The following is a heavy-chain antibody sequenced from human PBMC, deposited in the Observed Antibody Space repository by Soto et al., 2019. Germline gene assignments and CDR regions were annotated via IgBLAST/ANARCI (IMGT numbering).Heavy chain of an antibody. Sequence: QVQLVQSGAEVKKPGASVKVSCEASGYTFTSYGITWVRQAPGQGLEWMGWISAYNGNTNYAQKLQGRVTMTTDTSTSTAYMELRSLRSDDTAVYYCARDADYYYGSGSDNRFDPWGQGTLVTVSS. J-gene: IGHJ5*02. CDR2: ISAYNGNT. CDR3: ARDADYYYGSGSDNRFDP. V-gene: IGHV1-18*01. D-gene: IGHD3-10*01. CDR1: GYTFTSYG.